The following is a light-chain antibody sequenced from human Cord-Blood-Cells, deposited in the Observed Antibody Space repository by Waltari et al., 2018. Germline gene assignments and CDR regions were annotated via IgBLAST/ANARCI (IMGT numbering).Light chain of an antibody. V-gene: IGKV4-1*01. CDR2: WAS. CDR3: QQYYSTGYT. CDR1: QSVLYSSNNKNY. J-gene: IGKJ2*01. Sequence: DIVMTQSPDSLAVSLGERATINCKSSQSVLYSSNNKNYLAWYQQKPGQPPKLLIYWASTRESGVPDRFSGSGSGTDFTLTISSLQAEDVVVYYCQQYYSTGYTFGQGTKLEIK.